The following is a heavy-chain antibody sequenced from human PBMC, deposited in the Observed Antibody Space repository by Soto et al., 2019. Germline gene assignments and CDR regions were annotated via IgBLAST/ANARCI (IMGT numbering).Heavy chain of an antibody. CDR3: AKEEGPEMLGQESFDY. J-gene: IGHJ4*02. CDR1: GFTFSNSA. Sequence: PGGSLRLSCAASGFTFSNSAMTWVRQALGKGPEWVSSIGRTNNTHYADSVEGRFAISRDNSQNTLYLQMNSLTAEDTAVYYCAKEEGPEMLGQESFDYWGQGTLVTVSS. V-gene: IGHV3-23*01. D-gene: IGHD2-8*01. CDR2: IGRTNNT.